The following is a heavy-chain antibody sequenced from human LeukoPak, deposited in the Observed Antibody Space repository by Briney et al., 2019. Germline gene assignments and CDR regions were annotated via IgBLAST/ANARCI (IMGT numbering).Heavy chain of an antibody. Sequence: PGGSLRLSCAASGFTFSSYWMNWVRQAPGKGLVWVSRIASDGSSTNYADSVKGRFTISRDNAKNSLYLQMNSLRAEDTAVYYCARVTDTAMVKVGDCGGDCRRKGPDHWFDPWGQGTLVTVSS. V-gene: IGHV3-74*01. CDR1: GFTFSSYW. J-gene: IGHJ5*02. D-gene: IGHD2-21*02. CDR3: ARVTDTAMVKVGDCGGDCRRKGPDHWFDP. CDR2: IASDGSST.